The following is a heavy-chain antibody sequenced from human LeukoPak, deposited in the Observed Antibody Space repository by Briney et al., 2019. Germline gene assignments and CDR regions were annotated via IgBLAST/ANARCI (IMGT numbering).Heavy chain of an antibody. Sequence: SETLSLTCALYGGSLSGYYWGWIRQPAGKGLEWIGRIYTSGSTNYNPSLKSRVTMSVDTSKNQFSLKLSSVTAADTAVYYCAAQMATRAHNWFDPWGQGTLVTVSS. D-gene: IGHD5-24*01. CDR3: AAQMATRAHNWFDP. V-gene: IGHV4-59*10. CDR2: IYTSGST. J-gene: IGHJ5*02. CDR1: GGSLSGYY.